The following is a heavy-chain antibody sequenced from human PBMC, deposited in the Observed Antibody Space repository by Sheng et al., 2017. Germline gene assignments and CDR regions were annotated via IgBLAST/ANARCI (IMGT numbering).Heavy chain of an antibody. CDR3: AKGRTDLDY. CDR1: GFTFSSYA. J-gene: IGHJ4*02. Sequence: EVQLVESGGGLVQPGGSLRLSCAASGFTFSSYAMSWVRQAPGEGLEWVSAISDSGGSTSYYADSVKGRFTISRDNSKNTLYLQMNSLRVEDTAVYYCAKGRTDLDYWGQGTLVT. CDR2: ISDSGGSTS. V-gene: IGHV3-23*04.